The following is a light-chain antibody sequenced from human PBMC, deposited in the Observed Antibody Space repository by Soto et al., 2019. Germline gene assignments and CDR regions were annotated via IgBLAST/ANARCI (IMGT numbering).Light chain of an antibody. CDR1: QSVSSD. Sequence: EIVMTQSPATLSVSPGVRVTLSCRASQSVSSDLAWYHQRPGQAPRLLIYGVSTRATGIPARFSGSGSGTEFTLTINSLQSEDFAVYYCQQYNNWPRTFGQGTKVDIK. V-gene: IGKV3-15*01. CDR3: QQYNNWPRT. J-gene: IGKJ1*01. CDR2: GVS.